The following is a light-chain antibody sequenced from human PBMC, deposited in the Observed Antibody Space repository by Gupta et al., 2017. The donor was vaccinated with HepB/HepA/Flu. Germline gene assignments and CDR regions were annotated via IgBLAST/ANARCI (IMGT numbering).Light chain of an antibody. CDR2: QDS. CDR3: QAWDNSTVV. CDR1: KLANKY. Sequence: SYELTQPPSLSVSPGQTARVTCSGNKLANKYASWYQQKPNLSPVLVICQDSKRPAGIPQRFSGSNSRNTATLTIGGTHAMDEADYYCQAWDNSTVVFGGGTKLTVV. J-gene: IGLJ2*01. V-gene: IGLV3-1*01.